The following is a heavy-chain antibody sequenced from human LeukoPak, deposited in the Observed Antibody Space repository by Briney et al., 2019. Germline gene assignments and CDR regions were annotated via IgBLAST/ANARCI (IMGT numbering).Heavy chain of an antibody. Sequence: PGGSLRLSCAASGFTFSSYGMHWVRQAPGKGLEWVAVIWYDGSNKYYADSVKGRFTISRDNSKNTLYLQMNSLRAEDTAVYYCARPRRGYSYGWDFDYWGQGTLVTVSS. D-gene: IGHD5-18*01. CDR3: ARPRRGYSYGWDFDY. J-gene: IGHJ4*02. CDR1: GFTFSSYG. V-gene: IGHV3-33*01. CDR2: IWYDGSNK.